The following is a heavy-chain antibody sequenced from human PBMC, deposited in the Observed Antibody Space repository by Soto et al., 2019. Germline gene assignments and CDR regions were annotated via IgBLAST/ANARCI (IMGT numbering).Heavy chain of an antibody. CDR3: AHIVGAPNWFDP. Sequence: QITLKESGPTLVKPTQTLTLTCTFSGFSLSTSGVGVGWIRQPPGKALEWLALIYWDDDKRYSPSLKSRLTIIKDTTKNQVVLTMTNMDPVDTATSYCAHIVGAPNWFDPWGQGTLVTVSS. V-gene: IGHV2-5*02. CDR2: IYWDDDK. D-gene: IGHD1-26*01. J-gene: IGHJ5*02. CDR1: GFSLSTSGVG.